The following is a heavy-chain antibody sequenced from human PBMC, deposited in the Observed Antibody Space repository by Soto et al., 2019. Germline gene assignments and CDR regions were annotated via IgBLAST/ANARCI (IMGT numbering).Heavy chain of an antibody. CDR2: MSGSGGST. CDR1: GFTFSSYA. Sequence: EVQLLESGGGLVQPGGSLRLSCAASGFTFSSYAMSWVRQAPGKGLEWVSAMSGSGGSTYYADSVKGRFTISRDNSKNTQYLQMNSLRAEDTAGYYCATLLIRLVGAAPFVYGGQGTLATVSP. V-gene: IGHV3-23*01. D-gene: IGHD1-26*01. CDR3: ATLLIRLVGAAPFVY. J-gene: IGHJ4*02.